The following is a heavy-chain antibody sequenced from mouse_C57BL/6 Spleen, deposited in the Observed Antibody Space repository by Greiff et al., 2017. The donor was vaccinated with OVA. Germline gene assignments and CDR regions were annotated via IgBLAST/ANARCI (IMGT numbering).Heavy chain of an antibody. CDR2: INPSNGGT. D-gene: IGHD1-1*01. J-gene: IGHJ3*01. CDR3: AREEGGYYAHEGFAD. CDR1: GYTFTSYW. V-gene: IGHV1-53*01. Sequence: QVQLQQPGTELVKPGASVKLSCKASGYTFTSYWMHWVKQRPGQGLEWIGNINPSNGGTNYNEKFKSKATLTVDKSSSTAYMQLSSLTSEDSAVYYCAREEGGYYAHEGFADWGQGTLVTVSA.